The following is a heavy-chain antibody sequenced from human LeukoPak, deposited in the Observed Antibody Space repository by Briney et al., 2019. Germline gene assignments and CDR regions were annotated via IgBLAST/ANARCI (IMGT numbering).Heavy chain of an antibody. CDR2: ISYDGSNK. D-gene: IGHD3-10*01. J-gene: IGHJ6*02. CDR1: GFTFSSYA. CDR3: ARGDHYGSGTYYYYGMDV. Sequence: PGRSLRLSCAASGFTFSSYAMHWVRQAPGKGLEWVAVISYDGSNKYYADSVKGRFTISRDNSKNTLYLQMNSLRAEDTAVYYCARGDHYGSGTYYYYGMDVWGQGTTVTVSS. V-gene: IGHV3-30-3*01.